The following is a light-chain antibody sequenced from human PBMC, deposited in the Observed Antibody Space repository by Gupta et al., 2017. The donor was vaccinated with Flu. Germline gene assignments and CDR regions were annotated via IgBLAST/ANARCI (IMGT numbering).Light chain of an antibody. CDR1: QTVAASF. CDR2: GAS. CDR3: QLYGSSPAYT. V-gene: IGKV3-20*01. J-gene: IGKJ2*01. Sequence: DIVLTQSPGSLSLSPGERATLSCRASQTVAASFLAWYQQQRGQAPRLLIYGASTRAPGIPDRFSGSESGTDFTLTISRLEPEDFAVYYCQLYGSSPAYTFGQGTKLE.